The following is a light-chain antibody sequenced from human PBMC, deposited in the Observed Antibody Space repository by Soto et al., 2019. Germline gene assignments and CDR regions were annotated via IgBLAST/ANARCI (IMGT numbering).Light chain of an antibody. V-gene: IGLV1-51*01. CDR3: GTLDNSLSAGL. CDR1: RSNVGENY. Sequence: QSVLTQTPSGSAAPGQRVTISCSGSRSNVGENYVSWYQQFPGTAPQLVIYDDVKRSPGIPDRFSASKSGTSATLAITGLQTGDEADYYCGTLDNSLSAGLFGTGTKLTVL. CDR2: DDV. J-gene: IGLJ1*01.